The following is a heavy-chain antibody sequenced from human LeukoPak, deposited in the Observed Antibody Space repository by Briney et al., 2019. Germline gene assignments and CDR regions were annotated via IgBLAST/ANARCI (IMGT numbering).Heavy chain of an antibody. Sequence: GGSLRLSCAASGFTFSSYSMNWVRQAPGKGLEWVSYISSSSSTIYYADSVKGRFTISRDNAKNSLYLQMNSLRAEDTAVYYCARDHYDFWSGYYTFDYWGQGTLVTVSS. CDR1: GFTFSSYS. J-gene: IGHJ4*02. V-gene: IGHV3-48*01. CDR2: ISSSSSTI. CDR3: ARDHYDFWSGYYTFDY. D-gene: IGHD3-3*01.